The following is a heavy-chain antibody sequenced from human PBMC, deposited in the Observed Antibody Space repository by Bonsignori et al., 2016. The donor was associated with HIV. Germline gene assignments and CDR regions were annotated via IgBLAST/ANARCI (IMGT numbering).Heavy chain of an antibody. V-gene: IGHV4-61*02. CDR3: VRETYYYDSSAYYSSIGGFDI. CDR2: LHNSGST. Sequence: WIRQPPGKGLEWIGRLHNSGSTNYNPSLKSRVTISVGTSGNQFSLHLNSVTAADTGVYYCVRETYYYDSSAYYSSIGGFDIWGQGTMVTVSS. D-gene: IGHD3-22*01. J-gene: IGHJ3*02.